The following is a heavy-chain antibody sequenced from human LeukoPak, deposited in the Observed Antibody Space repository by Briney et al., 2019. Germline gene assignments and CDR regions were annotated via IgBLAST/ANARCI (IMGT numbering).Heavy chain of an antibody. V-gene: IGHV4-39*01. CDR3: VSRTRMTTVFSFDY. CDR1: GGSISSSSYY. J-gene: IGHJ4*02. CDR2: IYYSGST. D-gene: IGHD4-11*01. Sequence: SETLSLTCTVSGGSISSSSYYWGWIRQPPGKGLEWIGSIYYSGSTYYNPSLKSRVTISVDTSKNQFSLKLSSVTAADTAVYYCVSRTRMTTVFSFDYWGQGTLVTVSS.